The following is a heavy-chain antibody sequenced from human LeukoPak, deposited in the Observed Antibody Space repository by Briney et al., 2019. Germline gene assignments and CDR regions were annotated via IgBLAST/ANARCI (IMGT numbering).Heavy chain of an antibody. CDR1: GGSFSGYY. Sequence: ETLSLTCAVYGGSFSGYYWSWIRQPPGKGLEWIGEINHSGSTSYNPSLKSRVTISVDTSKNQFSLKLSSVTAADTAVYYCARVGQLWLPDYWGQGTLVTVSS. CDR3: ARVGQLWLPDY. CDR2: INHSGST. D-gene: IGHD5-18*01. J-gene: IGHJ4*02. V-gene: IGHV4-34*01.